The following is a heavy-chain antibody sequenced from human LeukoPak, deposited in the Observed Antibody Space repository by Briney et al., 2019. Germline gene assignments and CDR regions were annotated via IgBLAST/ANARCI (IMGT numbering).Heavy chain of an antibody. J-gene: IGHJ4*02. CDR3: AKDRYSSGWYDY. D-gene: IGHD6-19*01. Sequence: GRSLRLSCAASGFTFDDYAMHWVRQAPGKGLEWVSGISWNSGSIGYADSVKGRFTISRDNAKNSLYLQMNSLRAEDTALYYCAKDRYSSGWYDYWGQGTLVTVSS. CDR2: ISWNSGSI. CDR1: GFTFDDYA. V-gene: IGHV3-9*01.